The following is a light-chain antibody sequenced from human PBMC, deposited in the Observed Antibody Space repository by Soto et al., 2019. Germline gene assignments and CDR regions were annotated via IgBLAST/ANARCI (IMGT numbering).Light chain of an antibody. J-gene: IGLJ2*01. Sequence: QSALTQPASVSGSPEQSITISCTGTSSDVGGYNYVSWYQQHPGKAPKLMIYEVSNRPSGVSTRFSGSKSGNTASLTISGLQAEDEADYYCSSYTSSTTRVFGGGTKLTVL. CDR1: SSDVGGYNY. CDR2: EVS. CDR3: SSYTSSTTRV. V-gene: IGLV2-14*01.